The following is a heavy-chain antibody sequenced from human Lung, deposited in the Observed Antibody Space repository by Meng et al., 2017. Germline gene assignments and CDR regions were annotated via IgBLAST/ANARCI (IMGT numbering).Heavy chain of an antibody. V-gene: IGHV7-4-1*02. CDR3: ARATYGENNWLDS. Sequence: QGQTVQSGAQLKEPGASVKLPCKASGNTLTMYTVNWLRQAPGQGPEWMGWINTNTGNPTYAQAFTGRFVFSLDTSLDTAYLHISSIEAADTAVYYCARATYGENNWLDSWGQGTLVTVSS. J-gene: IGHJ5*01. D-gene: IGHD4/OR15-4a*01. CDR2: INTNTGNP. CDR1: GNTLTMYT.